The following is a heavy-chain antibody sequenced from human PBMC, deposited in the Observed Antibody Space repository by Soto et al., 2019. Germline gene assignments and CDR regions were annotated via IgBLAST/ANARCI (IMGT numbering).Heavy chain of an antibody. V-gene: IGHV3-74*01. CDR1: GFTFSTYW. J-gene: IGHJ3*02. D-gene: IGHD2-15*01. CDR2: INSDGSST. Sequence: GGSLRLSCAASGFTFSTYWMHWVRQAPGKGLVWVSRINSDGSSTSYAGSVKGRFTVSRDNARNTLYLQMNSLRAEDTAVYYCARGEVARDDALDIWGQGTMVTVSS. CDR3: ARGEVARDDALDI.